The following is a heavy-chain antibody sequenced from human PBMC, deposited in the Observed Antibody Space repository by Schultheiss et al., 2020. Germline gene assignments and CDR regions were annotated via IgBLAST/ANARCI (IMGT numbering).Heavy chain of an antibody. D-gene: IGHD6-13*01. CDR2: IRSSDDNT. J-gene: IGHJ4*02. V-gene: IGHV3-23*01. Sequence: GGSLRLSCAASGFTFNSCGMTWVRQAPGKGLEWVSAIRSSDDNTYYADSVKGRFTISRDNSKSTLYLQMNSLRAEDTAIYYCAKGSGSRWHFESWGQGTLVTVSS. CDR1: GFTFNSCG. CDR3: AKGSGSRWHFES.